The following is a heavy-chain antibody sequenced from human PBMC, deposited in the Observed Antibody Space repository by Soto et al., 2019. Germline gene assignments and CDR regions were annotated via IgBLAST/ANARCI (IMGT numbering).Heavy chain of an antibody. V-gene: IGHV1-69*13. CDR3: ARDAKYYDFWSGYSTEYYFDY. Sequence: ASVKVSCKASGGTFSSYAISWVRQAPGQGLEWMGGIIPIFGTANYAQKFQGRVTITADESTSTAYMELSSLRSEDTAVYYCARDAKYYDFWSGYSTEYYFDYWGQGTLVTVSS. J-gene: IGHJ4*02. CDR1: GGTFSSYA. D-gene: IGHD3-3*01. CDR2: IIPIFGTA.